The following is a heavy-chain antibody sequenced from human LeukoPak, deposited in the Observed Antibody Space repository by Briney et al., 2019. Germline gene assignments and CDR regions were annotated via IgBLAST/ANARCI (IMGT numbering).Heavy chain of an antibody. Sequence: GGSLRLSCAASGFTFSSYAMSWVRQAPGKGLEWVSAISGSGGSTYYADSVKGRFTISRDNSKNTLYLQMNSLRAEDTAVYYRAKDFLHGDYYFDYWGQGTLVTVSS. J-gene: IGHJ4*02. CDR3: AKDFLHGDYYFDY. CDR2: ISGSGGST. D-gene: IGHD4-17*01. V-gene: IGHV3-23*01. CDR1: GFTFSSYA.